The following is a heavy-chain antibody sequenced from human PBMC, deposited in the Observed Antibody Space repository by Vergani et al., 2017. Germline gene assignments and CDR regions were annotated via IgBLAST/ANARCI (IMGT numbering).Heavy chain of an antibody. CDR1: GYTFTDHY. J-gene: IGHJ6*02. D-gene: IGHD4-17*01. V-gene: IGHV1-69-2*01. CDR2: VDPEDGET. Sequence: EVQLVQSGAEVKKPGATMKISCKVSGYTFTDHYMHWVKQAPGKGLEWMGLVDPEDGETIYAEKFKGRVTIAADTSTDTAHLELSSLRSEDTAVYYCATPQTGTTGGMEVWGQRTTVIVSS. CDR3: ATPQTGTTGGMEV.